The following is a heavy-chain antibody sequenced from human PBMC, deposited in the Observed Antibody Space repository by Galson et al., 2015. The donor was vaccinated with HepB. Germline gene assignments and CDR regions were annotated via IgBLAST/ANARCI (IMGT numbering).Heavy chain of an antibody. V-gene: IGHV3-33*06. CDR1: GFTFSSYG. J-gene: IGHJ6*02. Sequence: SLRLSCAASGFTFSSYGMHWVRQAPGKGLEWVAVIWYDGSNKYYADSVKGRFTISRDNSKNTLYLQMNSLRAEDTAVYYCAKGIDFWSGYYYYGMDVWGQGTTVTVSS. CDR2: IWYDGSNK. D-gene: IGHD3-3*01. CDR3: AKGIDFWSGYYYYGMDV.